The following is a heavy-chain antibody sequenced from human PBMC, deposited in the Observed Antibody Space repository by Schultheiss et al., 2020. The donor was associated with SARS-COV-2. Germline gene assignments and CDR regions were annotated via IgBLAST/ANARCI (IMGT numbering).Heavy chain of an antibody. V-gene: IGHV4-59*08. Sequence: SETLSLTCSVSGGSISSYYWSWIRQPPGKGLEWLGYIDYGGSNTHNTSLKSRVTISMETSTNQFSLKLSSVTAADTAVYYCARLGTYYYDSSGYNPIDYWGQGTRVTVSS. J-gene: IGHJ4*02. CDR2: IDYGGSN. D-gene: IGHD3-22*01. CDR1: GGSISSYY. CDR3: ARLGTYYYDSSGYNPIDY.